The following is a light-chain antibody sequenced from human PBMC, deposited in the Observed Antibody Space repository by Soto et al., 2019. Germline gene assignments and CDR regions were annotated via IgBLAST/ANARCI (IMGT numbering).Light chain of an antibody. J-gene: IGKJ1*01. CDR1: QVFRAR. Sequence: DIQMTQSPSPLSQSVGTRVILLCRPGQVFRARWAGNQQKPGKAPSLLISGASTLESGVPSRFSGSPLSGSASGTAFSLTISSLQPDDFATYYCQQYNTYPWTFGQGTKVEVK. V-gene: IGKV1-5*02. CDR3: QQYNTYPWT. CDR2: GAS.